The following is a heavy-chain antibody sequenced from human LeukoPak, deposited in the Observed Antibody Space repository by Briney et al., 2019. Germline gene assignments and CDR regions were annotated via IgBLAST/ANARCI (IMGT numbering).Heavy chain of an antibody. CDR2: ITVGNGNT. Sequence: ASVKVSCKASGYIFSSYAMHWVRQAPGQRLEWMGWITVGNGNTKYSQKFQGRVTITRDTSASTVYMELSSLRSEDTAVYYCVRGIYGYSVFVDYWGQGTLVTVSS. D-gene: IGHD5-18*01. CDR1: GYIFSSYA. CDR3: VRGIYGYSVFVDY. J-gene: IGHJ4*02. V-gene: IGHV1-3*01.